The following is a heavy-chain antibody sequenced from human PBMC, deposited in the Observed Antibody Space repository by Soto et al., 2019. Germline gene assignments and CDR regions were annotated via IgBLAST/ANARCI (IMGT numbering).Heavy chain of an antibody. Sequence: QVQLVQSGAEVKKPGSSVKVSCKASGGTFSSYAISWVRQAPGQGLEWMGGCNPIFETANYAQKFQGRVTITADESTNTAYMELSSLRSEDTAVYYCTRGITLIRGVIPPGYYYGMDVWGQGTTVAVSS. CDR2: CNPIFETA. CDR3: TRGITLIRGVIPPGYYYGMDV. D-gene: IGHD3-10*01. J-gene: IGHJ6*02. V-gene: IGHV1-69*01. CDR1: GGTFSSYA.